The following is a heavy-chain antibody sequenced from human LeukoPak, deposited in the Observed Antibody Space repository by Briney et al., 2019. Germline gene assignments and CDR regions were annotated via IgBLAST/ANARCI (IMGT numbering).Heavy chain of an antibody. Sequence: PGGSLRLSCTVSGFTFSSDWMIWVRQAPGKGLEWVANINPDGSEKYYVDSVKGRFTISRDNAKNSLYLQMNSLRAEDTAVYYCARDLSRIHLWSNPYFDYWGQGTLVTVSS. CDR2: INPDGSEK. CDR1: GFTFSSDW. V-gene: IGHV3-7*01. CDR3: ARDLSRIHLWSNPYFDY. D-gene: IGHD5-18*01. J-gene: IGHJ4*02.